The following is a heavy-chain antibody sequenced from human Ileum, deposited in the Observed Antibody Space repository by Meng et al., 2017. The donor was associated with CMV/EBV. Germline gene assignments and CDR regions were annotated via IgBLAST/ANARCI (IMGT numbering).Heavy chain of an antibody. V-gene: IGHV4-39*07. CDR3: ARAFHCSSTSCYRTNWFDP. Sequence: SETLSLTCTISGGSISSSGSSYYWGWIRQPPGKGVEWIGNFYFTGSTYYNPSLKSRVTISVDTSKSQLSLKLTSVTAADTAVYYCARAFHCSSTSCYRTNWFDPWGQGTQVTVSS. J-gene: IGHJ5*02. CDR1: GGSISSSGSSYY. CDR2: FYFTGST. D-gene: IGHD2-2*02.